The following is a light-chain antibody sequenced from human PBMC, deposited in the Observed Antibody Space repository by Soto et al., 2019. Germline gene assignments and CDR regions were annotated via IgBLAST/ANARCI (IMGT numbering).Light chain of an antibody. J-gene: IGKJ1*01. V-gene: IGKV1-5*03. CDR3: QQCSSYPWT. Sequence: DIQMTQSPSTLSASVGDRVTITCRASQSISSWLAWYQQKPGKAPKLLIYKASSLQSGVPSRFSGSGSGTEFTLTLSSLPPDDFAAYYCQQCSSYPWTFGQGTKVEIK. CDR2: KAS. CDR1: QSISSW.